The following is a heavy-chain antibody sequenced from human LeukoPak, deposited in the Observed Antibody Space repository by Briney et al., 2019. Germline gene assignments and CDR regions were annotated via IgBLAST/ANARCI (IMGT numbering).Heavy chain of an antibody. Sequence: PGRSLRLSCAASGFTFSSYAMHWVRQAPGKGLEWVAVISYDGSNKYYADSVEGRFTISRDNSKNTLYLQMNSLRAEDTAVYYCARGPRWYPGPIDYWGQGTLVTVSS. J-gene: IGHJ4*02. D-gene: IGHD4-23*01. V-gene: IGHV3-30*04. CDR1: GFTFSSYA. CDR2: ISYDGSNK. CDR3: ARGPRWYPGPIDY.